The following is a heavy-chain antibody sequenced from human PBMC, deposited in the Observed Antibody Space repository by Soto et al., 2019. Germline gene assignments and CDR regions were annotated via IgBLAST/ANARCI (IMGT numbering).Heavy chain of an antibody. Sequence: GSLRVSYAASGFTFSSDCMSWGRQAPWKGLEWVANIKQDGSEKYYVDSVKGRFTISRDNAKNSLYLQMNSLRAEDTAVYYCARAEVPTWSIAAAGSFDYWGQGTLVTVSS. CDR2: IKQDGSEK. CDR1: GFTFSSDC. J-gene: IGHJ4*02. D-gene: IGHD6-13*01. CDR3: ARAEVPTWSIAAAGSFDY. V-gene: IGHV3-7*01.